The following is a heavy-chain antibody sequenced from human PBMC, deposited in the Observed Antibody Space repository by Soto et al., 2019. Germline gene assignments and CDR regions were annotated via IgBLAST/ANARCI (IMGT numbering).Heavy chain of an antibody. D-gene: IGHD6-13*01. J-gene: IGHJ6*02. V-gene: IGHV1-24*01. CDR3: RTSTAYSSSWYNRPTYYYGMDG. CDR1: GYTLTKLS. Sequence: GASVEVACKVSGYTLTKLSMHRLRQPPDKGVAWMGSLDPEGGETIYAQTFQGGVPITGDTSTDTASLGLRTPRSSSTAAYYCRTSTAYSSSWYNRPTYYYGMDGWGQGTTVTVSS. CDR2: LDPEGGET.